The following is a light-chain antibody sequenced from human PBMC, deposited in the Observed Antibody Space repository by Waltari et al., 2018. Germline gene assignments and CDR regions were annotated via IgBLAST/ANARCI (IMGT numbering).Light chain of an antibody. CDR1: SSDVGNYNR. CDR2: EVT. J-gene: IGLJ2*01. V-gene: IGLV2-18*02. CDR3: SSYTSSSTYVV. Sequence: QSALTQPPSVSGSPGQSVTISCTGTSSDVGNYNRVSWYQQPPGTAPKLMIYEVTNRPAGVPDRFSGSKSSNTASLTISGLQAEDEADYYCSSYTSSSTYVVFGGGTKLTVL.